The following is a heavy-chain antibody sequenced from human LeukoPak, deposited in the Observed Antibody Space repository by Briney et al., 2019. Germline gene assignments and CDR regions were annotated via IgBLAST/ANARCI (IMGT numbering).Heavy chain of an antibody. CDR2: ISYDGSNK. V-gene: IGHV3-30*03. Sequence: GGSLRLSCVASGFAVGSNYMSWVRQAPGKGLEWVAVISYDGSNKYYADSVKGRFTISRDNSKNTLYLQMNSLRAEDTAVYYCARDANSYGLSFFDYWGQGTLVTVSS. J-gene: IGHJ4*02. CDR3: ARDANSYGLSFFDY. CDR1: GFAVGSNY. D-gene: IGHD5-18*01.